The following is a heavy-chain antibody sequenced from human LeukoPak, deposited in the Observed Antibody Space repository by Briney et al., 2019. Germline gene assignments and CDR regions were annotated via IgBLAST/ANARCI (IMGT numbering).Heavy chain of an antibody. CDR1: GFTFSSYA. J-gene: IGHJ4*02. CDR2: ISGSGGST. V-gene: IGHV3-23*01. CDR3: AKDTLTVEMATNFDY. Sequence: GGSLRLSCAASGFTFSSYAMSWVRQAPGKGLKWVSAISGSGGSTYYADSVKGRFTISRDNSKNTLYLQMNSLRAEDTAVYYCAKDTLTVEMATNFDYWGQGTLVTVSS. D-gene: IGHD5-24*01.